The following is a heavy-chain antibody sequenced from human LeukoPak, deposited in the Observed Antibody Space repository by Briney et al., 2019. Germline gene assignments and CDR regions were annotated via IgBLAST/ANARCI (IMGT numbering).Heavy chain of an antibody. CDR1: GYTFTSYG. J-gene: IGHJ1*01. V-gene: IGHV1-18*01. CDR3: ARHRISSSWYPMGFQH. CDR2: ISAYNGNT. Sequence: ASVKVSCKASGYTFTSYGISWVRQAPGQGLEWMGWISAYNGNTNYAQKLQGRVTVTTDTSTSTAYMELRSLRSDDTAVHYCARHRISSSWYPMGFQHWGQGTLVTVSS. D-gene: IGHD6-13*01.